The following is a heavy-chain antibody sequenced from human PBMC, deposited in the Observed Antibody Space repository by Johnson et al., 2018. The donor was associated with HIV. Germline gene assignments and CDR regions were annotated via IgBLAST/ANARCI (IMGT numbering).Heavy chain of an antibody. J-gene: IGHJ3*02. CDR1: GFTVSRNY. V-gene: IGHV3-53*01. CDR3: AREWELLNYAFDI. CDR2: IYSGGSA. D-gene: IGHD1-26*01. Sequence: EVQLVESGGGLIQPGGSLRLSCAASGFTVSRNYMSWVRQAPGKGLEWVSVIYSGGSAYYADSVKGRFTISRDNSKNTLYLQMNSLRAEDTAVYYCAREWELLNYAFDIWGQGTMVTVSS.